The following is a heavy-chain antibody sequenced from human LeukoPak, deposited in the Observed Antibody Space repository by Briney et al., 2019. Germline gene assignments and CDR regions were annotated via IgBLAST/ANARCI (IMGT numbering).Heavy chain of an antibody. D-gene: IGHD6-6*01. V-gene: IGHV4-34*01. CDR3: ARWLATLPKMFDP. CDR2: INYSGTT. CDR1: GESLSAYY. Sequence: SETLSLTCAVYGESLSAYYWTWIRQPPGKGLEWIGEINYSGTTNYNPSLKSRVTISADTSKNQFSLRLNSVTAADTVVYYCARWLATLPKMFDPWGQGTLVTVSS. J-gene: IGHJ5*02.